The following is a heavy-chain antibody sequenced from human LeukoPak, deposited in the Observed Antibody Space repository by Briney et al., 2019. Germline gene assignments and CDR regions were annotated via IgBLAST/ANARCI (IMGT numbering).Heavy chain of an antibody. J-gene: IGHJ3*02. Sequence: ASVKVSCKASGYTFTSYDINWVRQATGQGLEWMGWMNPNSGNTGYAHKFQGRVTITRNTTISTAYMELSSLRSEDTAVYYCARFYGSGPDAFDIWGQGTMVTVSS. CDR1: GYTFTSYD. V-gene: IGHV1-8*03. D-gene: IGHD3-10*01. CDR2: MNPNSGNT. CDR3: ARFYGSGPDAFDI.